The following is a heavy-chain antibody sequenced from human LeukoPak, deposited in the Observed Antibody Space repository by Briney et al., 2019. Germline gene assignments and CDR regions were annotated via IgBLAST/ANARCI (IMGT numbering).Heavy chain of an antibody. CDR2: INHSGST. CDR3: ARGPGDY. J-gene: IGHJ4*02. CDR1: GGSFSGYY. Sequence: SETLSLTCAVYGGSFSGYYWSWIRQPPGKGLEWIGEINHSGSTNYNPSLKSRVTISVDTSKNQFSLKLSSVTAADAAVYYCARGPGDYWGQGTLVTVSS. V-gene: IGHV4-34*01.